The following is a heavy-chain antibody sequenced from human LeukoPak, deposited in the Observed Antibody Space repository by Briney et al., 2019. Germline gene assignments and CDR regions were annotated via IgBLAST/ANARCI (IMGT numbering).Heavy chain of an antibody. D-gene: IGHD2-2*01. J-gene: IGHJ6*02. V-gene: IGHV4-39*01. CDR3: VRLPYCSSTSCQQGYYGMDV. CDR2: IYYSGST. CDR1: GGSISSSTYY. Sequence: SETLSLTCTVSGGSISSSTYYWGWIRQPPGKGLEWIGSIYYSGSTYSDPSLKSRVTISADTSKNQFSLKLSSVTAADSAVYYCVRLPYCSSTSCQQGYYGMDVWGQGTTVTVSS.